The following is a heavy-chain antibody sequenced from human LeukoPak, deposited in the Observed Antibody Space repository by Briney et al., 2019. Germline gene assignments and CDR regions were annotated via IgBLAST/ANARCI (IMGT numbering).Heavy chain of an antibody. D-gene: IGHD4-17*01. CDR3: ARGQGTVTTH. V-gene: IGHV4-34*01. J-gene: IGHJ4*02. CDR2: INHSGST. CDR1: GGSFNGYY. Sequence: SETLSLTCAVYGGSFNGYYWTWIRQPPGKGLEWIGEINHSGSTDYNPSLKSRVTISLDTSKNHFSLNLSSVTAADTAVYYCARGQGTVTTHWGQGTLVTVSS.